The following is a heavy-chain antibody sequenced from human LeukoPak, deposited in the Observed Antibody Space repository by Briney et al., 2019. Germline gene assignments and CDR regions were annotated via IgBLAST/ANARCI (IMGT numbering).Heavy chain of an antibody. CDR3: ARDYYDSRGEAFDI. CDR1: GDSIGSHY. Sequence: SETLSLTCTVSGDSIGSHYWSWIRQPPGKGLEWIGYIFYVGSTNYNPPLKGRVTISVDTSKNQFSLKLNSVTAADTAVYYCARDYYDSRGEAFDIWGQGTMVTVSS. D-gene: IGHD3-22*01. J-gene: IGHJ3*02. CDR2: IFYVGST. V-gene: IGHV4-59*11.